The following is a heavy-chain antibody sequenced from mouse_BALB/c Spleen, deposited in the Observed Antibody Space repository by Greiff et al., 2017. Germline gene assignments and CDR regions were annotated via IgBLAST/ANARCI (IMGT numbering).Heavy chain of an antibody. Sequence: QVQLQQSGAELVKPGASVKLSCKASGYTFTSYYMYWVKQRPGQGLEWIGEINPSNGGTNFNEKFKSKATLTVDKSSSTAYMQLSSLTSEDSAVYYCTRRGRAYFDYWGQGTTLTVSS. CDR2: INPSNGGT. J-gene: IGHJ2*01. V-gene: IGHV1S81*02. CDR1: GYTFTSYY. D-gene: IGHD3-3*01. CDR3: TRRGRAYFDY.